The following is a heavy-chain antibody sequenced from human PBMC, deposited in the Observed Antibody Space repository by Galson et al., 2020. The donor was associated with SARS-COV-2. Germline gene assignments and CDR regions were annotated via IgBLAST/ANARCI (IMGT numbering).Heavy chain of an antibody. CDR1: GFTFSSYA. D-gene: IGHD2-2*01. CDR2: IDGTGSRT. J-gene: IGHJ4*02. CDR3: AKSLVCTSSSWYRCGKAFFDA. V-gene: IGHV3-23*01. Sequence: GGPLRLSCAASGFTFSSYAMSWVRHSPGKGLEWISDIDGTGSRTTYADSVQGRFTTSRDNSENTLYLQMNSLRVEDRAVYYCAKSLVCTSSSWYRCGKAFFDAWGQGTLVTVSS.